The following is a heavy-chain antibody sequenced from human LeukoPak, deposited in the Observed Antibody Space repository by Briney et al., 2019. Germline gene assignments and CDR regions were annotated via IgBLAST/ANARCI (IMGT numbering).Heavy chain of an antibody. D-gene: IGHD1-26*01. Sequence: HPGGSLRLSCAASGFSFSSYEMNWVRQAPGKGLEWVAYISSSGSTIYYADSVKGRFTISRDNAKNSLYLQMNSLRAEDTAVYYCARGGSYGAHWGQGTLVTVSS. J-gene: IGHJ4*02. CDR3: ARGGSYGAH. CDR2: ISSSGSTI. V-gene: IGHV3-48*03. CDR1: GFSFSSYE.